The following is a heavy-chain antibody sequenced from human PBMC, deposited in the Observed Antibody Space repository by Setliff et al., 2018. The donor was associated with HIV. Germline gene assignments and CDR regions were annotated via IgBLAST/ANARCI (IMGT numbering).Heavy chain of an antibody. CDR3: AGDRHCRRGICYEPNWFDP. CDR1: GGTFSTYG. J-gene: IGHJ5*02. V-gene: IGHV1-69*13. Sequence: VASVKVSCKASGGTFSTYGLSWVRQAPGQGLEWMGGIIPLFDTSNYAQKFQGRVTITADESPSTAYMELSSITSEDSAVYYCAGDRHCRRGICYEPNWFDPWGQGTLVTVSS. CDR2: IIPLFDTS. D-gene: IGHD2-15*01.